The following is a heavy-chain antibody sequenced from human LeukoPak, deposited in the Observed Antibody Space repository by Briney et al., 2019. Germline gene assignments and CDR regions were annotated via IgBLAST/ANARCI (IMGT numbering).Heavy chain of an antibody. D-gene: IGHD3-9*01. Sequence: GGSLRLSCAASGFKFSSYGIHWVRQAPGKGLEWVTVIWYDGSKKYYADSVKGRFTISRDNSKNTLYLQMNSLRAEDTAVYYCAKEADDILTGSFIDYWGQGTLVTVSS. J-gene: IGHJ4*02. CDR3: AKEADDILTGSFIDY. V-gene: IGHV3-30*02. CDR2: IWYDGSKK. CDR1: GFKFSSYG.